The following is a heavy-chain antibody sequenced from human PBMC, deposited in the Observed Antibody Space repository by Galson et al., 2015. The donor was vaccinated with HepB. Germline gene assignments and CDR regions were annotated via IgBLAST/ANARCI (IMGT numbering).Heavy chain of an antibody. CDR2: ISGSGGST. CDR1: GFTFSNYA. Sequence: SLRLSCAASGFTFSNYAMNWVRQAPGKGLEWVSGISGSGGSTYYADSVKGRFAISRDNSKNTLYLQMNSLRAEDSAVYYCAKDWVVGAMLYFFDYWGQGTLVTVSS. D-gene: IGHD1-26*01. CDR3: AKDWVVGAMLYFFDY. V-gene: IGHV3-23*01. J-gene: IGHJ4*02.